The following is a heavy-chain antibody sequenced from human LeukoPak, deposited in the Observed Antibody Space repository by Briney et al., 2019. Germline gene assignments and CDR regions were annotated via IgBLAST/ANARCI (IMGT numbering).Heavy chain of an antibody. CDR3: ADFPKERMLQFGFDY. J-gene: IGHJ4*02. CDR1: GFTFDSYS. V-gene: IGHV3-48*04. Sequence: GGSLRLSCAASGFTFDSYSMSWVRQAPGKGLEWVSYITSGSSTIYYPDSVKGRFTISRDNAKNSLYLQMNSLRAEDTAVYYCADFPKERMLQFGFDYWGQGTLVTGS. CDR2: ITSGSSTI. D-gene: IGHD5-24*01.